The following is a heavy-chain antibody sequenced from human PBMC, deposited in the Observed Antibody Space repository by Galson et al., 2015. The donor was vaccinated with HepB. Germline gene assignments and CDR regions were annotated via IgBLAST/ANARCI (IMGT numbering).Heavy chain of an antibody. D-gene: IGHD4-17*01. Sequence: SLRLSCAASGFTVSSNYMSWVRQAPGKGLEWVSVIYSGGSTYYADSVKGRFTISRHNSKNTLYLQMNSLRAEDTAVYYCARDLVRSTVTTPLDYYGMDVWGQGTTVTVSS. CDR2: IYSGGST. CDR1: GFTVSSNY. J-gene: IGHJ6*02. V-gene: IGHV3-53*04. CDR3: ARDLVRSTVTTPLDYYGMDV.